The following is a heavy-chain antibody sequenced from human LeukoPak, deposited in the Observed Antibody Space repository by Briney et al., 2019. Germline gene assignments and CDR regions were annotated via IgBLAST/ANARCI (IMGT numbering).Heavy chain of an antibody. V-gene: IGHV1-2*02. Sequence: ASVKVSCKASGYTFTGYYMQWVRQAPGQGREWMGWINPNSGGTNYAQKFQGRVTMTRDTSISTAYMELSRLRSDDTAVYYCARSPWEGSYYYFDYWGQGTLVTVSS. CDR3: ARSPWEGSYYYFDY. D-gene: IGHD1-26*01. CDR1: GYTFTGYY. J-gene: IGHJ4*02. CDR2: INPNSGGT.